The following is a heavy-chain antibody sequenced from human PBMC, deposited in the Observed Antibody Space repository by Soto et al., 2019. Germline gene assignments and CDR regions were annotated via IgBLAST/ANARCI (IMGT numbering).Heavy chain of an antibody. CDR1: GFSLSTSGMR. J-gene: IGHJ5*02. D-gene: IGHD3-16*01. V-gene: IGHV2-70*04. Sequence: SGPTLVNPTQTLTLTCTFSGFSLSTSGMRVSWIRQPPGKALEWLARIDWDDDKFYSTSLKTRLTISKDTSKNQVVLTMTNMDPVDTATYYCARIVRADTGDYWFDPWGQGXLVTVYS. CDR3: ARIVRADTGDYWFDP. CDR2: IDWDDDK.